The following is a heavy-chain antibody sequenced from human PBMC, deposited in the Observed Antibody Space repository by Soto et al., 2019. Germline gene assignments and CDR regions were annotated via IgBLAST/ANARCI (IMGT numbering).Heavy chain of an antibody. Sequence: QVQLVESGGGVAQPGRSLRLSCAASGFTFSSYGMHWVRQAPGKGLEWVAVISYDGSNKYYADSVKGRFTISRDNSKNTLYLQMNSLRAEDTAVYYCAKDRNVVVPAAIDYWGQGTLVTVSS. V-gene: IGHV3-30*18. CDR2: ISYDGSNK. J-gene: IGHJ4*02. CDR1: GFTFSSYG. CDR3: AKDRNVVVPAAIDY. D-gene: IGHD2-2*02.